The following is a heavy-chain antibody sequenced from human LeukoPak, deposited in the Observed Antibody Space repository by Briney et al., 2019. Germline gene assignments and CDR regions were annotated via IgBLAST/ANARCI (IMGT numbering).Heavy chain of an antibody. Sequence: SETLSLTCAVYGGSFSGYYWSWIRQPPGKGLEWIGEINHSGSTNYNPSLKSRVTISVDTSKNQFSLKLSSVTAADTAVYYCARHPCSSSWQRHHKYFQHWGQGTLVTVSS. CDR3: ARHPCSSSWQRHHKYFQH. V-gene: IGHV4-34*01. J-gene: IGHJ1*01. CDR2: INHSGST. D-gene: IGHD6-13*01. CDR1: GGSFSGYY.